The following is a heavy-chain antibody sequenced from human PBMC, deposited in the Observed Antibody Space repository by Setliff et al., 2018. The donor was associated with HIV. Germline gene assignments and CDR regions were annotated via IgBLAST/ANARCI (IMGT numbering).Heavy chain of an antibody. V-gene: IGHV4-39*02. J-gene: IGHJ6*03. CDR3: ARDSVVRGVMVGMDV. Sequence: PSETLSLTCSVSGDSISSSSYYWGWIRQPPGKGLEWIGSIYYSGKTYYNPSLKSRVTISVDTSKNHFSLKLSSVTAADTAVYYCARDSVVRGVMVGMDVWGKGTTVTVSS. D-gene: IGHD3-10*01. CDR1: GDSISSSSYY. CDR2: IYYSGKT.